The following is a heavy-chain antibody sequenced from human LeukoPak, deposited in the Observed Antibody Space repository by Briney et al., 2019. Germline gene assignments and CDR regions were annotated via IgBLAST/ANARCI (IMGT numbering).Heavy chain of an antibody. CDR3: AKWERGYSYGSYDY. V-gene: IGHV3-23*01. CDR1: GFTFSSYA. Sequence: GGSLRLSCAASGFTFSSYAMSWVRQAPGKGLEWVSAISGSGGSTYYADSVKGRFTISRDNSKNTLYPQMNSLRAEDTAVYYCAKWERGYSYGSYDYWGQGTLVTVSS. J-gene: IGHJ4*02. D-gene: IGHD5-18*01. CDR2: ISGSGGST.